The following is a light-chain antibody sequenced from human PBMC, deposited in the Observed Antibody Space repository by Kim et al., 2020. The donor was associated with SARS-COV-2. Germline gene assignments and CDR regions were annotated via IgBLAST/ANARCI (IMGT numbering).Light chain of an antibody. CDR2: GKN. CDR1: SLRSNY. CDR3: NSRDSSGNHVV. Sequence: SSELTQDPAVSVALGQTVRITCQGDSLRSNYASWYQQKPGQAPVLVIYGKNNRPSGIPDRFSGSSSGNTASLTITGAQAEDEGDYYCNSRDSSGNHVVFG. V-gene: IGLV3-19*01. J-gene: IGLJ2*01.